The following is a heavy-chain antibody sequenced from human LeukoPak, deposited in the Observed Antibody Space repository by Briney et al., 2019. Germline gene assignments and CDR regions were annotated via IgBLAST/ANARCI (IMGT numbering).Heavy chain of an antibody. CDR2: IIPIFGTA. CDR1: GGTFSSYA. CDR3: ARVLTVRGVIIQTYYFDY. J-gene: IGHJ4*02. D-gene: IGHD3-10*01. V-gene: IGHV1-69*13. Sequence: SVKVSCKASGGTFSSYAISWVRQAPGQGLEWMGGIIPIFGTANYAQKFQGRVTITADESTSTAYMELSSLRSEDTAVYYCARVLTVRGVIIQTYYFDYWGQGTLVTVSS.